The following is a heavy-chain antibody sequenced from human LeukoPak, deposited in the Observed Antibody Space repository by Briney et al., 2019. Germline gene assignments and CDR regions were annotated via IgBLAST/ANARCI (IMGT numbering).Heavy chain of an antibody. V-gene: IGHV1-24*01. CDR3: AKGIFCPTTTCPGYGKYYYFMDV. CDR2: FDPNDGEA. Sequence: ASVKVSCKVSGFTLSELSMHWVRQAPGKGLEWVGGFDPNDGEAVYAERVRGRVILTGDRPPNTAYMDLSSLGSDDTAVYSCAKGIFCPTTTCPGYGKYYYFMDVWGAGTTVPV. CDR1: GFTLSELS. D-gene: IGHD3-3*02. J-gene: IGHJ6*03.